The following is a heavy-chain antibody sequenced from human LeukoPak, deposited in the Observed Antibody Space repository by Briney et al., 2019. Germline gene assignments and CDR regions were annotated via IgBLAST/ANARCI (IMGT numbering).Heavy chain of an antibody. J-gene: IGHJ4*02. D-gene: IGHD3-9*01. Sequence: PGGSVRLSCAASGFTLSSYSMNWVRQAPGKGLEWVSSISSSSSYIYYADSVKGRFTISRDNAKNSLYLQMNSLRAEDTAVYYCARLMNYDILTGYDYWGQGTLVTVSS. CDR3: ARLMNYDILTGYDY. V-gene: IGHV3-21*01. CDR1: GFTLSSYS. CDR2: ISSSSSYI.